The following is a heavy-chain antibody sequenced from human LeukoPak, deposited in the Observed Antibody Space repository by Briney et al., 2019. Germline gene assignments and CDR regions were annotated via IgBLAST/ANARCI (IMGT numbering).Heavy chain of an antibody. CDR2: ISAYNGNT. Sequence: GASVKVSCKASGYTFTSYGISWVRQAPGQGLEWMGWISAYNGNTNYAQKLQGRVTMTTDTSTSTAYMELRSLRSDDTAVYYCARDLGYYDSSGSFDYWGQGTPVTVSS. J-gene: IGHJ4*02. CDR1: GYTFTSYG. CDR3: ARDLGYYDSSGSFDY. V-gene: IGHV1-18*01. D-gene: IGHD3-22*01.